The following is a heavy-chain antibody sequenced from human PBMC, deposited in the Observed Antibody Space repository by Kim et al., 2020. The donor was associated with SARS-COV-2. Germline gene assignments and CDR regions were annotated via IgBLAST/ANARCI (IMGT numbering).Heavy chain of an antibody. Sequence: GGSLRLSCAASGFTFSSYSMNWVRQAPGKGLEWVSSISSSSSYIYYADSVKGRFTISRDNAKNSLYLQMNSLRAEHTAVYYCARCSTAFLELYYWGQGSLITVSS. CDR2: ISSSSSYI. D-gene: IGHD4-17*01. J-gene: IGHJ4*02. CDR3: ARCSTAFLELYY. V-gene: IGHV3-21*01. CDR1: GFTFSSYS.